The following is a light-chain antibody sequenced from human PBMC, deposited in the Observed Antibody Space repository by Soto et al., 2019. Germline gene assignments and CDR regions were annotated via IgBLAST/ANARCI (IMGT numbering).Light chain of an antibody. CDR3: QQYYNIPYT. CDR2: WAS. J-gene: IGKJ2*01. Sequence: DIVMTQSPDSLAVSLGERATINCKSSQSVLYSSNNKNYLAWYQQKPGQPPKLLIYWASTRESGVPDRFSGGGSGTDFTLPISSLQAEDVAVYYCQQYYNIPYTFGPGTKLEIK. V-gene: IGKV4-1*01. CDR1: QSVLYSSNNKNY.